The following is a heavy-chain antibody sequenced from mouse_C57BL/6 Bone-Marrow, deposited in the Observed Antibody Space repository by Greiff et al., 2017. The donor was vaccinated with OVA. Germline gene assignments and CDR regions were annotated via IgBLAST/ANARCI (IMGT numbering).Heavy chain of an antibody. J-gene: IGHJ2*01. CDR1: GFTITNTY. V-gene: IGHV14-3*01. CDR2: IYPANGNT. Sequence: VQLKQSVAELVRPVASVKLSCTASGFTITNTYMHWVKQRPEQGLEWIGRIYPANGNTKYAPKFQGKATITADTSSNTAYLQLSSLTSEDYASYCGTSRTKVVDDYLDYWGQGTTLTVSS. D-gene: IGHD1-1*01. CDR3: TSRTKVVDDYLDY.